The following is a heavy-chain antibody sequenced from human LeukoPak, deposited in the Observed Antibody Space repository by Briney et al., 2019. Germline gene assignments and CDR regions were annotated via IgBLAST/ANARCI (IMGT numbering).Heavy chain of an antibody. CDR2: INYGGRT. J-gene: IGHJ4*02. D-gene: IGHD1-26*01. V-gene: IGHV4-39*07. CDR1: DDSINNDRYF. CDR3: ARDIDDVGALFDC. Sequence: SETLSLTCSISDDSINNDRYFWAWLRPPPGKGLEWIASINYGGRTYYNPPLNSLLIISVDTAKRQFSLKLTSVTAADTALYFCARDIDDVGALFDCWGQGTLVTVSS.